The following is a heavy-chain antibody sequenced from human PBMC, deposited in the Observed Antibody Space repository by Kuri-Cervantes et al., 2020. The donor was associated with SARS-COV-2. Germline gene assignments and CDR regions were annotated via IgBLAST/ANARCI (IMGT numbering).Heavy chain of an antibody. CDR1: GYTFTSYG. CDR3: ATTIFGVVPLGYGWNY. D-gene: IGHD3-3*01. J-gene: IGHJ4*02. V-gene: IGHV1-69*13. CDR2: IIPIFGTA. Sequence: SVKVSCKASGYTFTSYGISWVRQAPGQGLEWMGGIIPIFGTANYAQKFQGRVTITADESTSTAYMELSSLRSEDTAVYYCATTIFGVVPLGYGWNYWGQGTLVTVSS.